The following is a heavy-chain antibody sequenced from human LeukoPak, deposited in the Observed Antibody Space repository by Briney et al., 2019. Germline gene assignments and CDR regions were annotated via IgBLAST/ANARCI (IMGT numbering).Heavy chain of an antibody. Sequence: GGSLRLSCAASGFTVSSNYMSWVRQAPGKGLEWVSVIYSGGSTYYADSVKGRFTISRDNAKNSLYLQMNSLRAEDTAVYYCARDQHYYDSSGYFDYYYMDVWGKGTTVTVSS. CDR2: IYSGGST. V-gene: IGHV3-53*01. D-gene: IGHD3-22*01. J-gene: IGHJ6*03. CDR1: GFTVSSNY. CDR3: ARDQHYYDSSGYFDYYYMDV.